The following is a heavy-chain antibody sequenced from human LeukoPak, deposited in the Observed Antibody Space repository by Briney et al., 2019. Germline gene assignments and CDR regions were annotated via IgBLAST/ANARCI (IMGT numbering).Heavy chain of an antibody. J-gene: IGHJ6*03. CDR1: GFTFSSYG. V-gene: IGHV3-23*01. Sequence: PGGSLRLSCAASGFTFSSYGMSWVRQAPGKGLEWVSAISGSGGSTYYADSVKGRFTISRDNSKNTLYLQMNSLRAEDTAVYYCARGGRAARPYYYYYMDVWGKGTTVTVSS. CDR3: ARGGRAARPYYYYYMDV. CDR2: ISGSGGST. D-gene: IGHD6-6*01.